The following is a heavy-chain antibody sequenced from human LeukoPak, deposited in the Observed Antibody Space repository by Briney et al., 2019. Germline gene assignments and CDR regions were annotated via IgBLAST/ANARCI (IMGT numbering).Heavy chain of an antibody. CDR2: ISYDGSNK. J-gene: IGHJ4*02. CDR3: ARALAVAGPFDY. Sequence: GESLRLSCAASGFTFSSYAMHWVRQAPGKGLEWVAVISYDGSNKYYADSVKGRFTISRDNSKNTLYLQMNSLRAEDTAVYYCARALAVAGPFDYWGQGTLVTVSS. D-gene: IGHD6-19*01. CDR1: GFTFSSYA. V-gene: IGHV3-30-3*01.